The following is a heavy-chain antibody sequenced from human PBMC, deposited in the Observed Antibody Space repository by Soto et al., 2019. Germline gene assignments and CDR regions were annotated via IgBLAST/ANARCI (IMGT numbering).Heavy chain of an antibody. CDR2: ISAYDGGT. Sequence: QALLEQSGPEIKKPGDSVRISCWLYNSVLTTSDNTWLRQAPGQGLEGMGWISAYDGGTLSALKFHNTVVMTTDSMTNMAYMQLWCPKFDDTAVYFCARGGGRYLMPLEIWCQGTPVTV. D-gene: IGHD3-16*02. V-gene: IGHV1-18*04. J-gene: IGHJ4*01. CDR1: NSVLTTSD. CDR3: ARGGGRYLMPLEI.